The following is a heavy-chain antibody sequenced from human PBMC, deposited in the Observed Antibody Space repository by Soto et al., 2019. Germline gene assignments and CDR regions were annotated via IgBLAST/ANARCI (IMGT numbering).Heavy chain of an antibody. CDR2: ISGSGGST. CDR1: GFTFSSYA. V-gene: IGHV3-23*01. CDR3: AKVGYGAIVGFLDY. Sequence: GGSLRLSCAASGFTFSSYAMSWVRQAPGKGLEWVSAISGSGGSTYYADSVKGRFTISRDNSKNTLYLQMNSLRAEDTAVYYCAKVGYGAIVGFLDYWGQGTLVTVSS. D-gene: IGHD5-12*01. J-gene: IGHJ4*02.